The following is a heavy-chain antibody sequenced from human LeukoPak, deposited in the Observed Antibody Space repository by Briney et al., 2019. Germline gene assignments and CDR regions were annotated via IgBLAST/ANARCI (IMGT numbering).Heavy chain of an antibody. Sequence: PGGSLRLSCAASGFTFSSYSMNWVRQAPGKGLEWVSSISSSSSYIYYADSEKGRFTISRDNAKNSLYLQMNSLRAEDTAVYYCARDPNIAAAGGHWGQGTLVTVSS. D-gene: IGHD6-13*01. J-gene: IGHJ4*02. CDR2: ISSSSSYI. V-gene: IGHV3-21*01. CDR3: ARDPNIAAAGGH. CDR1: GFTFSSYS.